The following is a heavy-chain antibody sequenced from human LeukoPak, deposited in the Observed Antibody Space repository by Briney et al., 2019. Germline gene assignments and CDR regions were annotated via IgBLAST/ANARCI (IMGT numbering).Heavy chain of an antibody. Sequence: SETLSLTCTVSGGSISSSSYYWGWIRQPPGKGLEWIGSIYYSGSTYYNPSLKSRVTISVDTSKNQFSLKLSSVTAADTAVYYCARGRSYYGSGSYISDWGQGTLVTVSS. CDR1: GGSISSSSYY. V-gene: IGHV4-39*07. CDR2: IYYSGST. D-gene: IGHD3-10*01. CDR3: ARGRSYYGSGSYISD. J-gene: IGHJ4*02.